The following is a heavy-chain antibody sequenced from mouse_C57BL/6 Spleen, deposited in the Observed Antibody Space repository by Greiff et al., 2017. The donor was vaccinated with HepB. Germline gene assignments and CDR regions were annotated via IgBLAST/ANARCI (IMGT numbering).Heavy chain of an antibody. D-gene: IGHD2-4*01. CDR2: IYPGNGDT. V-gene: IGHV1-12*01. CDR3: ARSYYDYDGAYAMDY. CDR1: GYTFTSYN. Sequence: QSGAELVRPGASVKMSCKASGYTFTSYNMHWVKQTPRQGLEWIGAIYPGNGDTSYNQKFKGKATLTVDKSSSTAYMQLSSLTSEDSAVYFCARSYYDYDGAYAMDYWGQGTSVTVSS. J-gene: IGHJ4*01.